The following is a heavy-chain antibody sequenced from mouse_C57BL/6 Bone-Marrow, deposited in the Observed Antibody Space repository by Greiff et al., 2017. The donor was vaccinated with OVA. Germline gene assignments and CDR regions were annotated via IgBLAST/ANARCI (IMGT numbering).Heavy chain of an antibody. CDR2: INPNNGGT. Sequence: VQLQQSGPELVKPGASVKISCKASGYTFTDYYMNWVKQSHGKSLEWIGDINPNNGGTSYNQKFKGKATLTVDKSSSTAYMELRSLTSEDSAVYYCARSWDGAYWGQGTLATVSA. D-gene: IGHD4-1*01. CDR1: GYTFTDYY. V-gene: IGHV1-26*01. CDR3: ARSWDGAY. J-gene: IGHJ3*01.